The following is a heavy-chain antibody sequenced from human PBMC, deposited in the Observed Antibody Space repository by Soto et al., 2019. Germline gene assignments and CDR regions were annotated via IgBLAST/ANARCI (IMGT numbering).Heavy chain of an antibody. J-gene: IGHJ4*02. CDR2: ISYDGSNK. Sequence: QVQLVESGGGVVQPGRSLRLSCAASGFTFSSYGMHWVRQAPGKGLEWVAVISYDGSNKYYADSVKGRFTISRDNSKNTLYLQMNSRRAEDTAVYYCAKDLGGPYYWGQGTLVTVSS. V-gene: IGHV3-30*18. CDR1: GFTFSSYG. CDR3: AKDLGGPYY.